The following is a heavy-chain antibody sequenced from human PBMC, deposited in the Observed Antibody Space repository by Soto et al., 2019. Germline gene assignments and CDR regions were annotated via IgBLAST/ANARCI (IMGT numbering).Heavy chain of an antibody. D-gene: IGHD6-6*01. J-gene: IGHJ4*01. CDR1: GFSLSAYW. CDR3: ARVATPLARNDY. V-gene: IGHV3-7*03. Sequence: EVQLVESGGGLVQPGGSLRLSCVASGFSLSAYWMSWVRQAPGRGPAWVANIKQDGSEKYYVDSVKGRFTIFRDNAKNSLYLQMNSLGAEDTAVYYCARVATPLARNDYWGRGTLVTVSS. CDR2: IKQDGSEK.